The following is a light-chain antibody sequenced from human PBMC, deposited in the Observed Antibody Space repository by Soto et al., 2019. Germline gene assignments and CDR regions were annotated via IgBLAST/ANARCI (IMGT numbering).Light chain of an antibody. CDR3: CSYADGSIYF. V-gene: IGLV2-14*03. CDR2: YVD. J-gene: IGLJ1*01. Sequence: QSALTQPASVSGSPGQSITISCTGTSRDVGAYDYVSWYLQYPDKAPRLLIYYVDHRPSGVSSRFSGSKSGNTASLTISGLQAEDEGDYYCCSYADGSIYFFGTGTRSPS. CDR1: SRDVGAYDY.